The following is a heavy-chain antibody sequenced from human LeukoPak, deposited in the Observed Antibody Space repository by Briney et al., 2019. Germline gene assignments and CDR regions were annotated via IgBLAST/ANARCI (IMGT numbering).Heavy chain of an antibody. V-gene: IGHV4-38-2*02. D-gene: IGHD2-15*01. CDR3: ARDNIVVVATTKAYYFDY. J-gene: IGHJ4*02. CDR1: GYSISSGYY. Sequence: PSETLSLTCTVSGYSISSGYYWGWIRQPPGKGLEWIGSIYHSGSTYYNPSLKSRVTISVDTSKNQFSLKLSSVTAADTAVYYCARDNIVVVATTKAYYFDYWGQGTLVTVSS. CDR2: IYHSGST.